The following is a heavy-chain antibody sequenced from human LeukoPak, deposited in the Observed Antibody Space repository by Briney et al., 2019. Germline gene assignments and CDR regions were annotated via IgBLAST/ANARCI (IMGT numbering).Heavy chain of an antibody. V-gene: IGHV3-30*04. CDR1: GFTFSSYA. CDR3: ARDISSGWYGGGDY. J-gene: IGHJ4*02. Sequence: GGSLRLSCAASGFTFSSYAMHWVRQAPGKGLEWVAVISYDGSNKYYVDSVKGRFTISRDDSKNTLYLQMNSLRAEDTAVYYCARDISSGWYGGGDYWGQGTLVTVSS. D-gene: IGHD6-19*01. CDR2: ISYDGSNK.